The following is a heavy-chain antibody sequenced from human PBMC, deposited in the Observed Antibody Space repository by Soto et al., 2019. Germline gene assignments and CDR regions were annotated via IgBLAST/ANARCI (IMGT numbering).Heavy chain of an antibody. V-gene: IGHV3-21*01. J-gene: IGHJ4*02. Sequence: PGGSLRLSCAASGFTFSSYSMNWVRQAPGKGLEWVSSISSSSSYIYYADSVKGRFTISRDNAKNSLYLQMNSLRAEDTAVYYCARDLGGPTAAGIRYFDYWGQGTLVTVSS. CDR3: ARDLGGPTAAGIRYFDY. CDR1: GFTFSSYS. CDR2: ISSSSSYI. D-gene: IGHD6-13*01.